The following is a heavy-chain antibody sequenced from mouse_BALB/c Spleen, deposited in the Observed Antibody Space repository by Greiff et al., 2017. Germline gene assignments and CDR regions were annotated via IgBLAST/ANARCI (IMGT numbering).Heavy chain of an antibody. CDR3: ARDNDYDRFAY. CDR2: ISDGGSYT. D-gene: IGHD2-4*01. Sequence: EVQGVESGGGLVKPGGSLKLSCAASGFTFSDYYMYWVRQTPEKRLEWVATISDGGSYTYYPDSVKGRFTISRDNAKNNLYLQMSSLKSEDTAMYYCARDNDYDRFAYWGQGTLVTVSA. CDR1: GFTFSDYY. J-gene: IGHJ3*01. V-gene: IGHV5-4*02.